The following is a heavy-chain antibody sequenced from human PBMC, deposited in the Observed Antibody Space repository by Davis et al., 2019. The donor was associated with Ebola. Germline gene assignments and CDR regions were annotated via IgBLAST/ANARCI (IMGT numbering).Heavy chain of an antibody. CDR2: IYPGDSDT. CDR3: ARHGFSEDIVLVPAAPYYYYGMDV. J-gene: IGHJ6*02. CDR1: GYSFSNFW. Sequence: GESLKISCKGSGYSFSNFWIGWVRQMPGKGLEWMGIIYPGDSDTKYSPSFQGQVTISADKSISTAYLQWSSLKASDTAMYYCARHGFSEDIVLVPAAPYYYYGMDVWGQGTTVTVSS. V-gene: IGHV5-51*01. D-gene: IGHD2-2*01.